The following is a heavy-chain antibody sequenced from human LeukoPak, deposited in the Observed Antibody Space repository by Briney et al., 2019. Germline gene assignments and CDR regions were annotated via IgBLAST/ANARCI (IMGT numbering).Heavy chain of an antibody. V-gene: IGHV4-61*02. D-gene: IGHD3-10*01. CDR3: ARMVRGVIITRFDP. CDR1: GVSISRGSHY. Sequence: SETLSLTCTVSGVSISRGSHYWSWIRQPAGKGLEWIGRIHTIGNTNYSPSLWRRVTISVDTSKNQFSLKLSSVTAADTAVYYCARMVRGVIITRFDPWGQGTLVTVSS. CDR2: IHTIGNT. J-gene: IGHJ5*02.